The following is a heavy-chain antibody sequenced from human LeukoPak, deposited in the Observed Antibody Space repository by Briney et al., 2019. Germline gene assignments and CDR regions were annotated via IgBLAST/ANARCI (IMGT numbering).Heavy chain of an antibody. CDR2: IYSGGDK. J-gene: IGHJ4*02. D-gene: IGHD3-22*01. CDR3: GGYSSLDH. V-gene: IGHV3-23*03. Sequence: GGSLRLSCAASGFTFSSYAMSWVRQAPGKGLEWVSLIYSGGDKRYAASVKGRFTISRDNSKNTLYLRMDSLRVEDTAVYYCGGYSSLDHWGQGTLVTVSS. CDR1: GFTFSSYA.